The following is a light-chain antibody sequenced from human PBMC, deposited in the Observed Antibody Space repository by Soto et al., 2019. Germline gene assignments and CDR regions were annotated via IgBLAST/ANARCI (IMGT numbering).Light chain of an antibody. V-gene: IGKV1-39*01. Sequence: DIQMTQSPSSLSASVGDRVTNTCRASQSIGSYVNWYQQKPGKPPKLLIYAASSFLSGVPSRFTGSGYGTDFTLTISSLQPEDFATYYCQQSYVIPRAFGQGTTVEVK. CDR3: QQSYVIPRA. CDR1: QSIGSY. J-gene: IGKJ1*01. CDR2: AAS.